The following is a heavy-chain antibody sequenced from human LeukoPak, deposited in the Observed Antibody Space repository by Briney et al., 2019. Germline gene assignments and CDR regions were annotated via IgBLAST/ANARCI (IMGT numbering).Heavy chain of an antibody. D-gene: IGHD6-6*01. CDR2: INPDSGGT. J-gene: IGHJ4*02. V-gene: IGHV1-2*06. Sequence: GASVKVSCKASGYTFTDYYMHWVRQAPGQGLEWIGRINPDSGGTNSAQKFQGRVTVTRDPSISTTYMELSSLRSDDTAVYYCARAKEKSIAARYFDYWGQGTLVTVSS. CDR1: GYTFTDYY. CDR3: ARAKEKSIAARYFDY.